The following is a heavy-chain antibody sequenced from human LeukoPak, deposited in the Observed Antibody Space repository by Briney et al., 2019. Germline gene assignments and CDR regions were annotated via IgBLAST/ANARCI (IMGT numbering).Heavy chain of an antibody. Sequence: GGSLRLSCAASGVTFSSDAMTWVRQAPGKGLEWVSGISSSGNSTYYADSVKGRFTISRDNFKNTLSLQMNSLRGEDTAVYYCAKDLLVRRQNTTMVNSDYWGQGTLVTVSS. D-gene: IGHD5-18*01. CDR1: GVTFSSDA. CDR3: AKDLLVRRQNTTMVNSDY. J-gene: IGHJ4*02. V-gene: IGHV3-23*01. CDR2: ISSSGNST.